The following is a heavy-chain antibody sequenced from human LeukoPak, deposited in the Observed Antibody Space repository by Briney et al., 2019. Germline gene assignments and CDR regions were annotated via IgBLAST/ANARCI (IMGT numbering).Heavy chain of an antibody. J-gene: IGHJ4*02. D-gene: IGHD3-10*01. CDR2: IKNDATP. V-gene: IGHV3-74*01. Sequence: GGSLRLSCAASGLTFSQTWMHWVRQAPGKGLVWVAVIKNDATPTYADSAKGRFTISRDNAKNTVYLQMNSLTLEDTAVYYCARDHYYNQDYWGQGTLVTVSS. CDR3: ARDHYYNQDY. CDR1: GLTFSQTW.